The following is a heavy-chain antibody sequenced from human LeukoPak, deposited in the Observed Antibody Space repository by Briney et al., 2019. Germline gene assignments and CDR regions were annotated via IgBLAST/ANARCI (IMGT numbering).Heavy chain of an antibody. Sequence: PSETLSLTCTVSGGSISGTSYYWGWIRQPPGKGLEWIGNIYYSGSTYYNASLQSRVTISVDTSKNQFSLKLNSVTAADTAVYYCARDWNYYDTSGYHRPFDYWGQGTRVTVSS. V-gene: IGHV4-39*07. CDR2: IYYSGST. J-gene: IGHJ4*02. CDR1: GGSISGTSYY. CDR3: ARDWNYYDTSGYHRPFDY. D-gene: IGHD3-22*01.